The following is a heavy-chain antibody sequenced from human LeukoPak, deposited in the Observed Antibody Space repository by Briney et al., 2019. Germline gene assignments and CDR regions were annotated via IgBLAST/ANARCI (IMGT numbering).Heavy chain of an antibody. CDR3: ARHPPLADYDILTGYPDY. J-gene: IGHJ4*02. CDR1: GYSFTSYW. CDR2: MYPGDSDT. Sequence: GESLKISCKGSGYSFTSYWIGWVRQMPGRGLEWMGIMYPGDSDTKYSPSFQGQVTISADKSITTAYLQWSSLKASDTAMYYCARHPPLADYDILTGYPDYWGQGTLVTVSS. V-gene: IGHV5-51*01. D-gene: IGHD3-9*01.